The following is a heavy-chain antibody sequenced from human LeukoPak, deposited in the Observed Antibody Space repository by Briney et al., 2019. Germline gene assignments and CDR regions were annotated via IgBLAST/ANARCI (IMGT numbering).Heavy chain of an antibody. V-gene: IGHV3-21*01. CDR1: GFTFSAHY. CDR2: ISSSSSYI. D-gene: IGHD2-2*01. Sequence: PGGSLRLSCALSGFTFSAHYIDWVRQAPGKGLEWVSSISSSSSYIYYAYSVKGRFTISRDNAKNSLYLQMNTLRAENTAVYYFARGSSSTGFDSRGQGTMLIVSS. J-gene: IGHJ3*02. CDR3: ARGSSSTGFDS.